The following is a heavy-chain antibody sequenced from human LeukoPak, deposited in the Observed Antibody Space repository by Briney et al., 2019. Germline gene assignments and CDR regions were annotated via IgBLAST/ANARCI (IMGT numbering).Heavy chain of an antibody. D-gene: IGHD6-13*01. CDR2: IIPIFGTA. V-gene: IGHV1-69*06. CDR1: GYTFTDYY. J-gene: IGHJ5*02. Sequence: AASVKVSCKASGYTFTDYYIHWVRRAPGQGLEWMGGIIPIFGTANYAQKFQGRVTITADKSTSTAYMELSSLRSEDTAVYYCARDRRYSSSWSAPKGWFDPWGQGTLVTVSS. CDR3: ARDRRYSSSWSAPKGWFDP.